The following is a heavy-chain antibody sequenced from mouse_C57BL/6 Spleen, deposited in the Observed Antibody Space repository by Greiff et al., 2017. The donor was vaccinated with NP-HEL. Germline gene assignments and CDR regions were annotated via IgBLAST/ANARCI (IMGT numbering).Heavy chain of an antibody. V-gene: IGHV1-19*01. CDR2: INPYNGGT. CDR1: GYTFTDYY. CDR3: ASGYYGSSLFAY. Sequence: EVKLQESGPVLVKPGASVKMSCKASGYTFTDYYMNWVKQSHGKSLEWIGVINPYNGGTSYNQKFKGKATLTVDKSSSTAYMELNSLTSEDSAVYYCASGYYGSSLFAYWGQGTLVTVSA. J-gene: IGHJ3*01. D-gene: IGHD1-1*01.